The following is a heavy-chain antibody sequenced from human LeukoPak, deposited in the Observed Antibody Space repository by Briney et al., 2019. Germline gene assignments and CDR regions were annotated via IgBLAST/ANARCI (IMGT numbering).Heavy chain of an antibody. CDR1: GGPISNYY. J-gene: IGHJ4*02. Sequence: SETLSLTCTVSGGPISNYYWSWIRQPPGKGLEWIGYIYYSGSTNYNPSLKSRATISVDTSKNQFSLRLSSVTAADTAVYYCARSPRGGTKTYFDYWGQGTLVTVSP. D-gene: IGHD1-14*01. CDR2: IYYSGST. CDR3: ARSPRGGTKTYFDY. V-gene: IGHV4-59*01.